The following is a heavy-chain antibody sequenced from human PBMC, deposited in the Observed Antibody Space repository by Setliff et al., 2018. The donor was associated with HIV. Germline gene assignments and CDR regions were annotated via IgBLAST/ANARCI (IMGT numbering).Heavy chain of an antibody. V-gene: IGHV3-73*01. Sequence: PGGSLRLSCAASGFTFSGSPIHWVRQASGKGLEWLGRIKNRADNYATAYAASVKGRFTISRDDSMNTAYLQMNSLKIEDTAVYYCTRPQYFYDIGGSDYWGQGTLVT. CDR3: TRPQYFYDIGGSDY. CDR1: GFTFSGSP. J-gene: IGHJ4*02. CDR2: IKNRADNYAT. D-gene: IGHD3-22*01.